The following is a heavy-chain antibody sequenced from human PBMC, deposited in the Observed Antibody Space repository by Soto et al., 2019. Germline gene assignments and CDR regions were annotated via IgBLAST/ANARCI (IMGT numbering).Heavy chain of an antibody. Sequence: GASVKVSCKASGYTFTNYDINWVRQAPGQGLEWMGWMNCNSGNTGYAQKFQGRVTMTRNTSVTTAYLDLSSLRSEDTAVYCCARGPWDDSSTYRIDYWGQGTLVTVSS. D-gene: IGHD3-22*01. CDR1: GYTFTNYD. CDR2: MNCNSGNT. CDR3: ARGPWDDSSTYRIDY. J-gene: IGHJ4*02. V-gene: IGHV1-8*01.